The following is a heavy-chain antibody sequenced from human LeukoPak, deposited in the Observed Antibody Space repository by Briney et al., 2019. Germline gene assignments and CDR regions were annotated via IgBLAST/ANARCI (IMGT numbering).Heavy chain of an antibody. D-gene: IGHD2-2*01. CDR3: ARDPACSSTSCSLGRFAY. J-gene: IGHJ4*02. V-gene: IGHV1-3*01. CDR2: INAGNGNT. CDR1: GYTFTSYA. Sequence: GASEKVSCKASGYTFTSYAMHWVRQAPGQRLEWMGWINAGNGNTKYSQKFQGRVTITRDTSASTAYMELSSLRSEDTAVYYCARDPACSSTSCSLGRFAYWGQGTLVTVSS.